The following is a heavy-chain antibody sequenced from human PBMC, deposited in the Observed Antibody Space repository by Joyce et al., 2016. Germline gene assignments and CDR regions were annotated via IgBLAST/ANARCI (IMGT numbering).Heavy chain of an antibody. J-gene: IGHJ6*02. CDR2: IAYDESNK. Sequence: QVQLVESGGGVVQPGRSLRLSCAVSGFTFSNHGMHWVRQAPGKGVEWVEGIAYDESNKYYADSVKGRFTISRDNAKNTLHLQMNSLRSEDTAVYYCARDLGKYGGYVFYYGMDVWGQGTTVTVSS. CDR1: GFTFSNHG. CDR3: ARDLGKYGGYVFYYGMDV. V-gene: IGHV3-30*03. D-gene: IGHD5-12*01.